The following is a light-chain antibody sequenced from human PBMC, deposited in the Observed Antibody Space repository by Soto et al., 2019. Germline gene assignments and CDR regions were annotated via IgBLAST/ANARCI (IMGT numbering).Light chain of an antibody. CDR2: ANN. CDR3: AAWDDSLNGHWV. V-gene: IGLV1-40*01. J-gene: IGLJ3*02. CDR1: RSNLGAGYD. Sequence: QSVLTQPPSVSGAPGQRVTISCTGSRSNLGAGYDVHWYQQLPGTAPKLLIYANNNRPSGVPDRFSGSKSGTSASLAITGLQSEDEADYYCAAWDDSLNGHWVFGGGTKLTVL.